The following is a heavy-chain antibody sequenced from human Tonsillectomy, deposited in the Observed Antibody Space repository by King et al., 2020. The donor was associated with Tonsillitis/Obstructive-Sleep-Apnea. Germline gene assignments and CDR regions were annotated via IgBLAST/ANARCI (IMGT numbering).Heavy chain of an antibody. Sequence: VQLQQSGPGLVKPSQTLSLTCAISGDSVSSNSAAWTWIRQSPSRGLEWLGRTYYRSKWYNDYAVSVKSRITINPDTSKNQFSLQLNSVTPEDTAVYYCARAIDFWRGSYYYYMDVWGKGTTVTVSS. CDR3: ARAIDFWRGSYYYYMDV. J-gene: IGHJ6*03. CDR1: GDSVSSNSAA. CDR2: TYYRSKWYN. V-gene: IGHV6-1*01. D-gene: IGHD3-3*01.